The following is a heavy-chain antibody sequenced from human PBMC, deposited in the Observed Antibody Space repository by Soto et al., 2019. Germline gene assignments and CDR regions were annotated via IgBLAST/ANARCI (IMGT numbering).Heavy chain of an antibody. CDR2: INPNSGGT. CDR1: GYTFTDYY. CDR3: ATAYAFWSGYSQYNWFDP. J-gene: IGHJ5*02. V-gene: IGHV1-2*04. Sequence: ASVKVFCKASGYTFTDYYIHCVQQSPGQGLEWMGLINPNSGGTNYSKKFEGWVTMTGDTSIGTAYMAQSRLSSDATAVYSRATAYAFWSGYSQYNWFDPWGQGTLVTVSS. D-gene: IGHD3-3*01.